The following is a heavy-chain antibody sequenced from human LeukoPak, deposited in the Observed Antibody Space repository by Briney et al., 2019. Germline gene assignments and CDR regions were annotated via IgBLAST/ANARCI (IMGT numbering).Heavy chain of an antibody. D-gene: IGHD6-13*01. V-gene: IGHV3-11*04. Sequence: GGSLRLSCAASGFTFSDDYMSWIRQAPGKGLEWVSYISSSGSTIYYADSVKGRFTISRDNAKNSLYLQMNSLRAEDTAVYYCARVRDSSCLDYWGQGTLVTVSS. CDR2: ISSSGSTI. J-gene: IGHJ4*02. CDR3: ARVRDSSCLDY. CDR1: GFTFSDDY.